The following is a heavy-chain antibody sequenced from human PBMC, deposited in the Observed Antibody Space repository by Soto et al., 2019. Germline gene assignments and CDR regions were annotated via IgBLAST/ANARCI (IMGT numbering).Heavy chain of an antibody. J-gene: IGHJ4*02. Sequence: PSETLSLTCAVSGVSLTSGNWWTWVRQSPQRGLEYIGEIFHDGTANYYPSFERRVAMSVDTSRNQFSLKLTSVTAADTAVHFCARLVYDTRLNYMYFDFWGPGTLVTASS. V-gene: IGHV4-4*02. CDR2: IFHDGTA. CDR1: GVSLTSGNW. D-gene: IGHD3-10*01. CDR3: ARLVYDTRLNYMYFDF.